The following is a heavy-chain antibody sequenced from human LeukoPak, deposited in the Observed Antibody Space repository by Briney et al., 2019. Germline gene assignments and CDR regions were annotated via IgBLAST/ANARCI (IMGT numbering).Heavy chain of an antibody. CDR1: GFTFSSYA. CDR2: ISGGST. Sequence: GGSLRLSCAASGFTFSSYAMSWVRQAPGKGLEWVSAISGGSTYYADSVKGRFTISRDNSKNTLHLQMNSLRAEDTAVYYCAKDGGWEPYFDYWGQGTLVTVSS. CDR3: AKDGGWEPYFDY. D-gene: IGHD1-26*01. J-gene: IGHJ4*02. V-gene: IGHV3-23*01.